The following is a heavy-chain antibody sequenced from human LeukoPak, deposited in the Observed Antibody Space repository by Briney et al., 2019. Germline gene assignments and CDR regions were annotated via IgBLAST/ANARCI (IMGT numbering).Heavy chain of an antibody. CDR2: IKQDGNEK. CDR1: GFTFTTYW. V-gene: IGHV3-7*01. CDR3: ARDPYSGNYGNYYYYYMDV. J-gene: IGHJ6*03. D-gene: IGHD1-26*01. Sequence: GESLKISCAASGFTFTTYWMSWVRQAPGKGLEWVANIKQDGNEKYYVDSVKGRFTISRDNAKNSLYLQMNSLRPEDTAVYYCARDPYSGNYGNYYYYYMDVWGKGTTVTISS.